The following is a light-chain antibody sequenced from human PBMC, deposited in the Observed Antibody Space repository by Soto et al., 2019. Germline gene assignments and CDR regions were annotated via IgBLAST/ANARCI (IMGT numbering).Light chain of an antibody. V-gene: IGKV3-20*01. Sequence: EIVLTQSPGTLSLSPGERATLSCRASQSVSNNYLAWYQQKPGQAPRPLIYGASNRATGIPDRFSGSGSGTDFTLTISRLEPEDFAVYYCQHYGTSLYTFGQGTKVDIK. CDR1: QSVSNNY. CDR2: GAS. J-gene: IGKJ2*01. CDR3: QHYGTSLYT.